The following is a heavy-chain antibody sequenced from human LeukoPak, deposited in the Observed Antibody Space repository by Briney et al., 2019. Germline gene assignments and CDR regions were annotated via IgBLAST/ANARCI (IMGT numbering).Heavy chain of an antibody. Sequence: SETLSLTCAVSGGSISSGGYSWSWIRQPPGKGLEWIGYIYHSGSTYYNPSLKGRVTISVDRSKNQFSLKLSSVTAADTAVYYCARFNWNYGGMDVWGQGTTVTVSS. D-gene: IGHD1-20*01. J-gene: IGHJ6*02. V-gene: IGHV4-30-2*01. CDR1: GGSISSGGYS. CDR2: IYHSGST. CDR3: ARFNWNYGGMDV.